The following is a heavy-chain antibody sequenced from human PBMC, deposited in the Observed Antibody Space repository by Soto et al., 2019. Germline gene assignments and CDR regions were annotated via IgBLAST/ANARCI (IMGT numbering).Heavy chain of an antibody. CDR2: IYYSGST. CDR3: ARVLGRSVLDY. V-gene: IGHV4-59*01. Sequence: SETLSLTYTVSGGSISSYYWSWIRQPPGKGLEWIGYIYYSGSTNYNPSLKSRVTISVDTSKNQFSLKLSSVTAADTAVYYCARVLGRSVLDYWGQGTLVTVSS. CDR1: GGSISSYY. J-gene: IGHJ4*02. D-gene: IGHD1-26*01.